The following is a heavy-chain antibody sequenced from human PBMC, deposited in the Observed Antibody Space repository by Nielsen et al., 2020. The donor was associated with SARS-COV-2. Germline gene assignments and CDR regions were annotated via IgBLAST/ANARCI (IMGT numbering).Heavy chain of an antibody. CDR3: ARETIDHTSSFVDY. Sequence: GESLKTSCAASGFSFGNFAMHWVRRAPGKGLEWMTIISYDGSYEHYADSVKGRFTISRDNSKSTVFLQMNSLKLEDTAVYYCARETIDHTSSFVDYWGQGTLVTVSS. J-gene: IGHJ4*02. D-gene: IGHD2-2*01. V-gene: IGHV3-30*04. CDR1: GFSFGNFA. CDR2: ISYDGSYE.